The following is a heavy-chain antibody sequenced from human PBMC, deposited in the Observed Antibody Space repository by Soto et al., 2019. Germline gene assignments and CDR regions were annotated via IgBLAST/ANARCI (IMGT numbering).Heavy chain of an antibody. V-gene: IGHV3-7*03. CDR1: GFTFSSYW. CDR2: IKQDGSEK. Sequence: PGGALRVSCAASGFTFSSYWMSWVRQAPGKGLEWVANIKQDGSEKYYVDSVKGRFTISRDNAKNSVYLQMNSLRAEDTAVYYCVRAEFDFWSNYYRSFDYWGQGTLVTVSP. J-gene: IGHJ4*02. CDR3: VRAEFDFWSNYYRSFDY. D-gene: IGHD3-3*01.